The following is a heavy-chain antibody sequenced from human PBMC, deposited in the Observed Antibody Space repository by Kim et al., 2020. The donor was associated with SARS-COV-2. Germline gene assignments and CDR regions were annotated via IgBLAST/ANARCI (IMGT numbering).Heavy chain of an antibody. CDR2: MNPNSGNT. Sequence: ASVKVSCKASGYTFTSYDINWVRQATGQGLEWMGWMNPNSGNTGYAQKFQGRVTMTRNTSISTAYMELSSLRSEDTAVYYCARGKQPHHFYSNYVSLRASGLRNRWFDPWGQGTLVTVSS. J-gene: IGHJ5*02. V-gene: IGHV1-8*01. D-gene: IGHD4-4*01. CDR3: ARGKQPHHFYSNYVSLRASGLRNRWFDP. CDR1: GYTFTSYD.